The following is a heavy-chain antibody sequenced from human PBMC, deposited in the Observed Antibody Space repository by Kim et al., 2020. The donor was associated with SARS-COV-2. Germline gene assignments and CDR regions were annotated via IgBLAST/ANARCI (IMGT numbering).Heavy chain of an antibody. V-gene: IGHV3-23*01. CDR3: AEDIVVVVAATKQYYYYGMDV. D-gene: IGHD2-15*01. Sequence: GGSLRLSCAASGFTFSSYAMSWVRQAPGKGLEWVSAISGSGGSTYYADSVTGRFTISRDNSKNTLYLQMNSLRAEDTAVYYCAEDIVVVVAATKQYYYYGMDVWGQGTTVTVSS. J-gene: IGHJ6*02. CDR1: GFTFSSYA. CDR2: ISGSGGST.